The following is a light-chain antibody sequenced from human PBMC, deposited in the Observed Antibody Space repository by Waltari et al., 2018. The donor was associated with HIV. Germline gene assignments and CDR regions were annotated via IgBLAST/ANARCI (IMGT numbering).Light chain of an antibody. CDR3: QQYGSSPGT. CDR1: ETVNRHY. CDR2: GAS. Sequence: EIVLTPSPGTLSLSQGERATLSCWASETVNRHYLAWYQQKPGQASRLLIYGASSRATGIPDRFSGSGSGTGFTLTISRLESEDFAVYYCQQYGSSPGTFGQGTKLEIK. J-gene: IGKJ2*01. V-gene: IGKV3-20*01.